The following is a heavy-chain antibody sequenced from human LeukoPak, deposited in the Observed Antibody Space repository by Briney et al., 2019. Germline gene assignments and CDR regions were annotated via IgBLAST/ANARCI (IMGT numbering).Heavy chain of an antibody. CDR3: AKDRSSSWYEGRRPFDY. D-gene: IGHD6-13*01. CDR2: ISGSGGST. CDR1: GFTFSSYA. Sequence: GGSLRLSCAASGFTFSSYAMSWVRQAPGKGLEWVSAISGSGGSTYYADSVKGRFTISRDNSKNTLYLQMNSLRAEDTAVYYCAKDRSSSWYEGRRPFDYWGQGTLVTVSS. V-gene: IGHV3-23*01. J-gene: IGHJ4*02.